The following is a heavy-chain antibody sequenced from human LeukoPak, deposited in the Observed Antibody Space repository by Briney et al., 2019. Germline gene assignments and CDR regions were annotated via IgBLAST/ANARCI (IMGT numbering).Heavy chain of an antibody. V-gene: IGHV5-51*01. CDR3: ARTQAAALYYFDY. Sequence: GESLKISCKGSGYSFTSYWIGWVRQMPGKGLEWMGIIYPGDSDTRYSPSLQGQVTISADKSISTAYLQWSSLKASDTAMYYCARTQAAALYYFDYWGQGTLVTVSS. J-gene: IGHJ4*02. D-gene: IGHD6-13*01. CDR2: IYPGDSDT. CDR1: GYSFTSYW.